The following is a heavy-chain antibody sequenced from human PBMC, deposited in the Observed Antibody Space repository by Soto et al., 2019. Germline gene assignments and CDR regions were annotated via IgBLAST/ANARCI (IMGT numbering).Heavy chain of an antibody. D-gene: IGHD5-18*01. CDR2: ISESGATT. CDR3: ARVPRGYTYAPTDY. Sequence: EVQLLESGGGLVQPGGSLRLSCVASGMTFNNHGMGWVRQAPGKGLEWVSSISESGATTYYGDPVKGRFTITRDNSNNTLYRQMNSLRVEDTAVYFCARVPRGYTYAPTDYWGQGTLVTVSS. J-gene: IGHJ4*02. V-gene: IGHV3-23*01. CDR1: GMTFNNHG.